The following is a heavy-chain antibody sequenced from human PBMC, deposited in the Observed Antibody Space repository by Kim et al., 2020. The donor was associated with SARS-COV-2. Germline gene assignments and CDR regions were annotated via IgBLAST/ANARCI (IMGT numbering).Heavy chain of an antibody. Sequence: SETLSLTCAVYGGSFSGYYWSWIRQPPGKGLEWIGEINHSGSTNYNPSLKSRVTISVDTSKNQFSLKLSSVTAADTAVYYCARRYFDWLSRYYYYYGMDV. V-gene: IGHV4-34*01. CDR2: INHSGST. CDR3: ARRYFDWLSRYYYYYGMDV. CDR1: GGSFSGYY. D-gene: IGHD3-9*01. J-gene: IGHJ6*01.